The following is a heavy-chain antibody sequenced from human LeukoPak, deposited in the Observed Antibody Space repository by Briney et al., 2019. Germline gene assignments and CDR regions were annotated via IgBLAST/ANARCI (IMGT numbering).Heavy chain of an antibody. D-gene: IGHD4-17*01. V-gene: IGHV3-23*01. Sequence: GGSLRLSCAASGFTFSSYAMSWVRQAPGKGLEWVSAISGSGGSTYYADSVKGRFTISRDNSKNTLYLQMNSLRAEDTAVYYCAKVMFMTTVTTSAFDIWGQGTMVTVSS. CDR3: AKVMFMTTVTTSAFDI. CDR2: ISGSGGST. J-gene: IGHJ3*02. CDR1: GFTFSSYA.